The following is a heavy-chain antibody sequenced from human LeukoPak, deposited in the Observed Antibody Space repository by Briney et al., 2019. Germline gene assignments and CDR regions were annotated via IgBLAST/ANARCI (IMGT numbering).Heavy chain of an antibody. Sequence: GGSLRLSCAASGFTVSSNYMSWVRQAPGKGLEWVSAISGSGGSTYYADSVKGRFTISRDNSKNTLYLQMNSLRAEDTAVYYCAKEVPYYYDSSGPYGDWGQGTLVTVSS. CDR3: AKEVPYYYDSSGPYGD. V-gene: IGHV3-23*01. D-gene: IGHD3-22*01. CDR1: GFTVSSNY. J-gene: IGHJ4*02. CDR2: ISGSGGST.